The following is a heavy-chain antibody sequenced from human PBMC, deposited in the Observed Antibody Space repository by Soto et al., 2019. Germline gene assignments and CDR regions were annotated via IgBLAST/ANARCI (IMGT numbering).Heavy chain of an antibody. J-gene: IGHJ3*02. CDR3: ANGGYTNAFGT. V-gene: IGHV3-23*01. CDR1: GFTFSNYA. Sequence: EVQLLESGGGLVQTGGSLRLSCATSGFTFSNYAMSWVRQAPGKGLEWVSAMGGSGGDSFYADSVKGRCTIFRDNSMNTLFLLMKSLRAEDTAIYYCANGGYTNAFGTWGQGTMVTLSS. CDR2: MGGSGGDS. D-gene: IGHD5-18*01.